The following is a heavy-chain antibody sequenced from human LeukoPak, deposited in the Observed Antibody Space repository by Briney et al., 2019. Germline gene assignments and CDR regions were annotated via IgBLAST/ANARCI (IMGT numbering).Heavy chain of an antibody. CDR3: AREEDSSGYYGFVDY. CDR2: ISSSSSTI. Sequence: GGSLRLSCAASGFTFSSYAMSWVRQAPGKGLEWVSYISSSSSTIYYADSVKGRFTISRDNAKNSLYLQMNSLRAEDTAVYYCAREEDSSGYYGFVDYWGQGTLVTVSS. CDR1: GFTFSSYA. D-gene: IGHD3-22*01. V-gene: IGHV3-48*01. J-gene: IGHJ4*02.